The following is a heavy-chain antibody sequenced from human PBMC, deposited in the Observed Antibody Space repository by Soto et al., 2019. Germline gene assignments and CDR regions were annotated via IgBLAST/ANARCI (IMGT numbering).Heavy chain of an antibody. J-gene: IGHJ6*02. CDR1: GFTFSDYY. V-gene: IGHV3-11*06. CDR2: IVSGSTYT. CDR3: ARVDGESRMDV. D-gene: IGHD2-21*01. Sequence: QVQLVESGGGLVKPGGSLRLSCAASGFTFSDYYMSWIRQAPGKGLEWISYIVSGSTYTNYADSVKGRFTISRDNAKDSLYLEMNSLRAEDTAVYYCARVDGESRMDVWGQGTTVSVSS.